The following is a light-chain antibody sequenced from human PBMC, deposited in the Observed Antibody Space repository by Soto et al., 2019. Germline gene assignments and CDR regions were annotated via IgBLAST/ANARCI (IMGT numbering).Light chain of an antibody. CDR2: TAS. J-gene: IGKJ1*01. Sequence: DIQMTQSPSTLSASVGDRVTITCRASHDINTWLAWYQQKPGKAPKLLIFTASHLESEVPSRFSGSGSGTEFTLTISSLQSEDFASYFCQHTFNSPPWTFGQGTKVDIK. CDR3: QHTFNSPPWT. CDR1: HDINTW. V-gene: IGKV1-5*03.